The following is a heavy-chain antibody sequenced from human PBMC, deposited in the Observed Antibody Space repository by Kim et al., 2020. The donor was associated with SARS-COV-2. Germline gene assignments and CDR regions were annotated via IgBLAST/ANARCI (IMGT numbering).Heavy chain of an antibody. D-gene: IGHD5-18*01. V-gene: IGHV3-33*06. CDR1: GFTFSSHA. J-gene: IGHJ3*02. Sequence: GGSLRLSCAASGFTFSSHAMHWVRQAPGKGLEWVAVIWYDGSNKYYADSVKGRFTISRDNSKNTLYLQMNSLRAEDTAVYYCAKAGYSYGSGAFDIWGQGTMVTVSS. CDR3: AKAGYSYGSGAFDI. CDR2: IWYDGSNK.